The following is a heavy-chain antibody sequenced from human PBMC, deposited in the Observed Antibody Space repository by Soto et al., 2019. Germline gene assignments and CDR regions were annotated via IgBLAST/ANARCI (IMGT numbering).Heavy chain of an antibody. J-gene: IGHJ3*02. Sequence: EVQLVESGGGLVQPGRSLRLSCAASGFTFDDYAMHWVRQAPGKGLEWVSGISWNSGSIGYADSVKGRFTISRDNAKNSLYLQMNSLRAEDTALYYCAKDVNPVLGDAFDIWGQGTMVTVSS. CDR1: GFTFDDYA. D-gene: IGHD3-16*01. V-gene: IGHV3-9*01. CDR2: ISWNSGSI. CDR3: AKDVNPVLGDAFDI.